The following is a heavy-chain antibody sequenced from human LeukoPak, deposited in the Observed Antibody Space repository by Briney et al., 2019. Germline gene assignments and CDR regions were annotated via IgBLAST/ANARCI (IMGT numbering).Heavy chain of an antibody. CDR2: IYYSGTT. V-gene: IGHV4-59*08. CDR1: GGSISSYY. Sequence: SETLSLTCTVSGGSISSYYWSWIRQPPGKGLEWIGYIYYSGTTNYNPSLKSRVTISVDTSKNQFSLKLSSVTAADTAVYYCATARGYSYGVGDYWGQGTLVTVSS. CDR3: ATARGYSYGVGDY. D-gene: IGHD5-18*01. J-gene: IGHJ4*02.